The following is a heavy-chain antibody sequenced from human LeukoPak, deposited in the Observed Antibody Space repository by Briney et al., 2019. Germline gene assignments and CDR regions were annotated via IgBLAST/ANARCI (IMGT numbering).Heavy chain of an antibody. D-gene: IGHD3-3*01. CDR2: ISYDGSNK. J-gene: IGHJ5*02. V-gene: IGHV3-30*18. Sequence: VISYDGSNKYYADSVKGRFTISRDNSKNTLYLQMNSLRAEDTAVYYCAKGSPRVVSVEFDPWGQGTLVTVSS. CDR3: AKGSPRVVSVEFDP.